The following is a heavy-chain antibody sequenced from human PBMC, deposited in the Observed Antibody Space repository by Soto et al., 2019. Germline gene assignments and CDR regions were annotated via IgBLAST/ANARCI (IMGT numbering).Heavy chain of an antibody. J-gene: IGHJ6*02. D-gene: IGHD5-18*01. CDR2: ISGSGGST. CDR1: GFTFISYA. V-gene: IGHV3-23*01. CDR3: AKRDNSYGNYYYYGMDV. Sequence: GGSLRLSCAASGFTFISYAMIWVRQAPGKGLEWVSAISGSGGSTYYADSVKGRFTISRDNSKNTLYLQMNSLRAEDTAVYYCAKRDNSYGNYYYYGMDVWGQGTTVTVSS.